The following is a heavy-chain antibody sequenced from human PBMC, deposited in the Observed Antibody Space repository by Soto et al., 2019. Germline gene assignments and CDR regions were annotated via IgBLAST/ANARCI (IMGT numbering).Heavy chain of an antibody. CDR1: GFTFSSYS. V-gene: IGHV3-21*01. J-gene: IGHJ4*02. CDR3: ARDVGPSDS. Sequence: GGSLRLSCAASGFTFSSYSMNWVRQAPGKGLEWVSSISSSSSYIYYADSVKGRFTISRDNAKNSLYLQMNSLRAEDSAVYFCARDVGPSDSWGQGTLVTVSS. CDR2: ISSSSSYI.